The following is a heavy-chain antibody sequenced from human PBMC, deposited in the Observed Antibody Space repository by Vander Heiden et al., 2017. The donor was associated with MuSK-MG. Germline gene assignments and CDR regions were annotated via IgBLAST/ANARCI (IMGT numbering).Heavy chain of an antibody. CDR2: MRNKANSDTT. V-gene: IGHV3-72*01. J-gene: IGHJ4*02. CDR1: GLRFSDYR. D-gene: IGHD1-1*01. CDR3: SRDRGTWSFDN. Sequence: EVQLVASGAGLVQPGGSLRLSCAAAGLRFSDYRMDWVRQVQGKGLEWIARMRNKANSDTTEYAASVRGRFTISRDDSHNLLYLELTNLKAEDTAVYFCSRDRGTWSFDNWGQGALVTVSP.